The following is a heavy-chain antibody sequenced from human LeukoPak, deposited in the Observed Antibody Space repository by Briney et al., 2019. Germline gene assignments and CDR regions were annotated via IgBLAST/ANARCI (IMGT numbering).Heavy chain of an antibody. CDR1: GYTFTSYG. D-gene: IGHD1-1*01. CDR2: ISAYDGNT. V-gene: IGHV1-18*01. Sequence: ASVKVSCKASGYTFTSYGISWVRQAPGQGLEWMGWISAYDGNTNYAQKLQGRVTMTTDTSTSTAYMELRSLRSDDTAVYYCARDQLAEDLFEPWGQGTLVTVSS. CDR3: ARDQLAEDLFEP. J-gene: IGHJ5*02.